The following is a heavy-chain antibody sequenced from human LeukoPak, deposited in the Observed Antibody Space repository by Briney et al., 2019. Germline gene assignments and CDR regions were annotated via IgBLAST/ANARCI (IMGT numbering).Heavy chain of an antibody. CDR2: IIPIFGTA. J-gene: IGHJ2*01. D-gene: IGHD3-10*01. V-gene: IGHV1-69*01. Sequence: SVKVSCKASGGTFSSYAISWVRQAPGQGLEWMGGIIPIFGTANYAQKFQGRVTITADESTSTAYMELSSLRSEDTALYYCAKSTYYYGSGEGSNYWYFDLWGRGTLVTVSS. CDR3: AKSTYYYGSGEGSNYWYFDL. CDR1: GGTFSSYA.